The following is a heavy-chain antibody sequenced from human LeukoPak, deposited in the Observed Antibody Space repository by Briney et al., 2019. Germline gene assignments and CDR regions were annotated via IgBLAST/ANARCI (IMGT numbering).Heavy chain of an antibody. V-gene: IGHV3-30*02. CDR2: IRYDGSNK. CDR3: AKEADRSVAGTFFTNY. J-gene: IGHJ4*02. D-gene: IGHD6-19*01. Sequence: GGSLRLSCAASGFTFSSDGMHWVRQAPGKGLEWVAFIRYDGSNKYYTDSVKGRFTISRDNSKNTLYLQMNSLRAEDTAVYYCAKEADRSVAGTFFTNYWGQGTLVTVSS. CDR1: GFTFSSDG.